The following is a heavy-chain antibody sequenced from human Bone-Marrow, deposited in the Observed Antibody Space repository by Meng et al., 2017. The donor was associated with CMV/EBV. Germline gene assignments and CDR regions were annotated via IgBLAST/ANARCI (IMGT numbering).Heavy chain of an antibody. CDR1: GGSISNYY. D-gene: IGHD6-13*01. CDR3: ARGYSSSWPFDY. J-gene: IGHJ4*02. V-gene: IGHV4-59*01. Sequence: SETLSLTCTVSGGSISNYYWSWSRQPPGKRLEWIGYIHYSGTTNYNPSLKSRVTISVDRSKNQFSLKVNSVTAADTAVYYCARGYSSSWPFDYWGQGTLVTVSS. CDR2: IHYSGTT.